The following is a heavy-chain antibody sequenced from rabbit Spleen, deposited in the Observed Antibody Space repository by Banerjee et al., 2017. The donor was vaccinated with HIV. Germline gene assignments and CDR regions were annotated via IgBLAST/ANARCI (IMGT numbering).Heavy chain of an antibody. J-gene: IGHJ4*01. CDR1: GFSFSFYHY. Sequence: QQQLEESGGGLVKPGGTLTLTCKASGFSFSFYHYICWVRQAPGKGLEWIACIYSGSGITYYATWAKGRFTSSKASSTTVTLRMTSLTAADRATYFCARDLDGVIGWNFGWWGPGTLVTVS. V-gene: IGHV1S45*01. CDR2: IYSGSGIT. D-gene: IGHD4-1*01. CDR3: ARDLDGVIGWNFGW.